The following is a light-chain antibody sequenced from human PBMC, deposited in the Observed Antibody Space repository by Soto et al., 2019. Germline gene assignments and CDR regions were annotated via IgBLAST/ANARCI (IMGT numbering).Light chain of an antibody. Sequence: DIQMTQSPSSLSASVGDRVTITCPASQSISSYLNWYQQKPGKAPKLLIYAASSLQSGVPSRFSGSGSGTDFTLTISSLQPEDFATYYCQQSYSTLTWTFGQGTKLDIK. V-gene: IGKV1-39*01. CDR3: QQSYSTLTWT. CDR1: QSISSY. CDR2: AAS. J-gene: IGKJ1*01.